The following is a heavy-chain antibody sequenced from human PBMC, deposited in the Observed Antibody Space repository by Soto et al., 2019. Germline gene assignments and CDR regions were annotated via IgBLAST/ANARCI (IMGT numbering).Heavy chain of an antibody. Sequence: GGSLRLSYAASGFTFSSYSMNWVRQAPGKGLEWVSFISSSSSYTHYADSVRGRFTVSRDNANNLLFLRMNSLRVEDTAVYYCARDVERDFDWVTGRADSWGQGALVTVSS. CDR2: ISSSSSYT. D-gene: IGHD3-9*01. J-gene: IGHJ5*01. CDR1: GFTFSSYS. V-gene: IGHV3-21*06. CDR3: ARDVERDFDWVTGRADS.